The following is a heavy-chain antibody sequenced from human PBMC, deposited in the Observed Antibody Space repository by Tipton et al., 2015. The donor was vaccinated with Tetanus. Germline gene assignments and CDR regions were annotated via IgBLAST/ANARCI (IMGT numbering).Heavy chain of an antibody. J-gene: IGHJ6*02. V-gene: IGHV3-73*01. CDR1: GFTFSGSA. D-gene: IGHD3-3*01. Sequence: SLRLSCAASGFTFSGSAMHWVRQASGKGLEWVGRIRSKANSYATAYAASVKGRFTISRDDSKNTAYLQMNSLKTEDTAVYYCTRGFLEWLLSDYYYGMDVWGQGTTVTVSS. CDR3: TRGFLEWLLSDYYYGMDV. CDR2: IRSKANSYAT.